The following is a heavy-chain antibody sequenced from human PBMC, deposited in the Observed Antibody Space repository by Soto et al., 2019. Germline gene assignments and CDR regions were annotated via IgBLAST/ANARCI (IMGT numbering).Heavy chain of an antibody. J-gene: IGHJ3*02. V-gene: IGHV3-23*01. CDR3: AKCYDFWSGYLDAFDI. D-gene: IGHD3-3*01. Sequence: GGSLRLSCAASGFTFSSYAMSWVRQAPGKGLEWVSAISGSGGSTYYADSVKGRFTISRDNSKNTLYLQMNSLRAEDTAVYYCAKCYDFWSGYLDAFDIWGQGTMVTVSS. CDR2: ISGSGGST. CDR1: GFTFSSYA.